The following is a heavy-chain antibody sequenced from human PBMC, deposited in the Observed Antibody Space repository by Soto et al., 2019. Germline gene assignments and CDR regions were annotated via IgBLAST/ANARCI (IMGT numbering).Heavy chain of an antibody. D-gene: IGHD5-12*01. CDR2: IYYSGST. J-gene: IGHJ4*02. CDR1: GGSISSSSYY. CDR3: AREGNLGRWLQPLDF. V-gene: IGHV4-39*07. Sequence: SETLSLTCTVSGGSISSSSYYWGWIRQPPGKGLEWIGSIYYSGSTYYNPSLKSRVTISVDTSKNQFSLKLSSVTAADTAKYFCAREGNLGRWLQPLDFWGQGTLVT.